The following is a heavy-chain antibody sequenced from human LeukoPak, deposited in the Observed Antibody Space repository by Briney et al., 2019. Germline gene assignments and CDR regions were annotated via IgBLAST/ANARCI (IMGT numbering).Heavy chain of an antibody. J-gene: IGHJ5*02. CDR1: GGTFSSYA. V-gene: IGHV1-69*05. D-gene: IGHD5-24*01. CDR2: IIPIFGTA. Sequence: ASVKVSCKASGGTFSSYAISWVRQAPGQGLEWMGGIIPIFGTAYYAQKFQGRVTITTDESTSTAYMELSSLRSEDTAVYYCARVVEMATIKNWFDPWGQGTLVTVSS. CDR3: ARVVEMATIKNWFDP.